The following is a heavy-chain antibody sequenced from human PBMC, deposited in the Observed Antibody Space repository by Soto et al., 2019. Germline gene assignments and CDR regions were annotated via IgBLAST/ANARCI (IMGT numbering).Heavy chain of an antibody. CDR2: ISYDGSNK. CDR3: AKADSSGYHFDY. CDR1: GFTFSSYG. D-gene: IGHD3-22*01. Sequence: SLRLSCAASGFTFSSYGMHWVRQAPGKGLEWVAVISYDGSNKYYADSVKGRFTISRDNSKNTLYLQMNSLRAEDTAVYYCAKADSSGYHFDYWGQGTLVTVSS. J-gene: IGHJ4*02. V-gene: IGHV3-30*18.